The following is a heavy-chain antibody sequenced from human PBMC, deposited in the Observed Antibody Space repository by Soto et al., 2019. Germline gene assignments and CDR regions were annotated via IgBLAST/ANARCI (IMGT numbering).Heavy chain of an antibody. D-gene: IGHD4-4*01. V-gene: IGHV1-3*01. CDR3: PRAGSTVTYYYDGMDV. CDR2: INAGNGNT. J-gene: IGHJ6*02. CDR1: GYTFTSYA. Sequence: ASVKVSCKASGYTFTSYAMQWVRQAPGQRLEWMGWINAGNGNTKYSQKFQGRVTITRDTSASTAYMELSSLRSEDTAVYYCPRAGSTVTYYYDGMDVWGQGTTVTVSS.